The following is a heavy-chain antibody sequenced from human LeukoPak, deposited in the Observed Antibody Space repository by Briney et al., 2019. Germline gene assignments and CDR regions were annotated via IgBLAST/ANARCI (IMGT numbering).Heavy chain of an antibody. CDR1: GYSFTNYW. Sequence: GESLKISCKGSGYSFTNYWIGWVRQMPGKGLEWMGIIYPGDSDTRYSPSFQGQVTISADKSISTAYLQWSSLKASDTAMYYCARGPRAYYYDSVFDYWGQGTLVTVSS. J-gene: IGHJ4*02. D-gene: IGHD3-22*01. CDR2: IYPGDSDT. V-gene: IGHV5-51*01. CDR3: ARGPRAYYYDSVFDY.